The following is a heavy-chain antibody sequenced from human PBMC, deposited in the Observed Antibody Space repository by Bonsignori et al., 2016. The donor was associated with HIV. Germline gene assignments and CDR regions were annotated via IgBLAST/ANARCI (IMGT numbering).Heavy chain of an antibody. CDR3: ARDRGRWELSLDF. J-gene: IGHJ4*02. D-gene: IGHD4-23*01. Sequence: WVRQAPGQGLEWMGLINPYNGVPIYAQKFRDRVTMTRDTSTDTFYMELNRLESDDTAIYYCARDRGRWELSLDFWGQGTLVTVSS. CDR2: INPYNGVP. V-gene: IGHV1-46*01.